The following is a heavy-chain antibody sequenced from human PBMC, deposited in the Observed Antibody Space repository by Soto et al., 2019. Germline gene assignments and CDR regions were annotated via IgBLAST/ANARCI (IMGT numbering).Heavy chain of an antibody. J-gene: IGHJ4*02. V-gene: IGHV3-15*01. CDR3: AAGHGGL. D-gene: IGHD3-10*01. Sequence: EVQVVESGGGLVKPGGSLRLSCVASGFILSNAWMIWVRQAPGRGLECVGLVKSKADGGTKGYTAPATGRFTISRDDSENTLYLQMNSLKIEDTDVYYWAAGHGGLWGQGTLVAAAS. CDR2: VKSKADGGTK. CDR1: GFILSNAW.